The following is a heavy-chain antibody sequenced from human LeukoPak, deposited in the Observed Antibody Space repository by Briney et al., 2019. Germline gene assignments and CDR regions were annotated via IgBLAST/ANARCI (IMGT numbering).Heavy chain of an antibody. J-gene: IGHJ3*02. CDR1: GGSISSYY. CDR3: ARDSRYSGSYGDAFDI. Sequence: SETLSLTCTVSGGSISSYYWSWIRQPAGKGLEWIGRIYTSGSTNYNPSLKSRVTISVDTSKNQFSLKLSSVTAADTAVYYCARDSRYSGSYGDAFDIWGQGTMVTVSS. D-gene: IGHD1-26*01. CDR2: IYTSGST. V-gene: IGHV4-4*07.